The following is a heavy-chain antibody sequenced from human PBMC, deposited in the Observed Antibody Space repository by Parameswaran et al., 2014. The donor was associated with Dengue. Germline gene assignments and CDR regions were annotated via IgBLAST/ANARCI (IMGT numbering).Heavy chain of an antibody. V-gene: IGHV4-34*01. D-gene: IGHD2-8*01. Sequence: WIRQPPGKGLEWIGEVSHSGDTNYNPSLKSRVTMSLDISNNRFSLKLSSVTAADTAVYYCVRGDSFYPHTVLGWYGMGLWGQGTTVTVSS. CDR3: VRGDSFYPHTVLGWYGMGL. J-gene: IGHJ6*02. CDR2: VSHSGDT.